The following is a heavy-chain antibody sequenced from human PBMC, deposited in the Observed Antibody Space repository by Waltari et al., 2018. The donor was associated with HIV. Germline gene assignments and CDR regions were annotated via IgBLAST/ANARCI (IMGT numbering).Heavy chain of an antibody. CDR2: IYYSGST. V-gene: IGHV4-59*01. CDR3: ARDADGLDY. Sequence: QVQLQASGPGLVKPAETLSLTCTVSGDSINTYYWSWIRQPPGKRLEWIGHIYYSGSTKYNPSLTSRVRISVDTSKKQISLKVKSVTTADTAMYYCARDADGLDYWGQGTLVTVSS. J-gene: IGHJ4*02. CDR1: GDSINTYY.